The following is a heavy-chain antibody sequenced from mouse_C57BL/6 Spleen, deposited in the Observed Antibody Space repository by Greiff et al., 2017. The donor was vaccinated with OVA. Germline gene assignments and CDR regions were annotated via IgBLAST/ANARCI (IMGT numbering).Heavy chain of an antibody. Sequence: EVQLVESGGGLVKPGGSLKLSCAASGFTFSDYGMHWVRQAPEKGLEWVAYISSGRSTIYYADTVKGRFTISRDNAKNTLFLQMTSLRSEDTAMYYCASMEFSWYFDVWGTGTTVTVSS. CDR2: ISSGRSTI. V-gene: IGHV5-17*01. CDR1: GFTFSDYG. J-gene: IGHJ1*03. CDR3: ASMEFSWYFDV. D-gene: IGHD1-1*02.